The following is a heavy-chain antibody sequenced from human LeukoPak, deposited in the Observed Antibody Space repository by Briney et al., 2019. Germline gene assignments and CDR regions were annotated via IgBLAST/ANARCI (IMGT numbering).Heavy chain of an antibody. Sequence: PGRSLRLSCAASGFTFSSYAMHWVRQAPGKGLEWVAVISYDGSNKYYADSVKGRFTISRDNSKNTLYLQMNSLRAEDTAVYYCARDLVTMVRGVIMTPDYWGQGTLVTVSS. CDR1: GFTFSSYA. J-gene: IGHJ4*02. CDR3: ARDLVTMVRGVIMTPDY. V-gene: IGHV3-30-3*01. D-gene: IGHD3-10*01. CDR2: ISYDGSNK.